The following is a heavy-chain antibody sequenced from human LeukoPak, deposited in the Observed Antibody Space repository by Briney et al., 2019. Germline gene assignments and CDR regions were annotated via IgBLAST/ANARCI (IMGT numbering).Heavy chain of an antibody. V-gene: IGHV3-74*01. CDR2: ITNDGSST. D-gene: IGHD5-18*01. CDR1: GLTFSSHW. CDR3: ARDLRGYSYGYDDY. Sequence: GGSLRLSCAASGLTFSSHWMHWVRQAPGKGLVWVSRITNDGSSTTYADSVKGRFTISRDNAKNSLYLQMNSLRAEDTAVYYCARDLRGYSYGYDDYWGQGTLVTVSS. J-gene: IGHJ4*02.